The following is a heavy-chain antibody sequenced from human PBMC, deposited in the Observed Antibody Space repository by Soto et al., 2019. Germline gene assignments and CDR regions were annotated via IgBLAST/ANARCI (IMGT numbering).Heavy chain of an antibody. CDR2: IWNDGIRK. CDR1: GFTFSKYG. CDR3: ARDDDNDANALDY. Sequence: PGGSLRLSCAASGFTFSKYGMHWVRQAPGKGLEWVALIWNDGIRKVYVDSVKGRFTISRDNSKNTLDLQMNNLRDEDTAVYYCARDDDNDANALDYWGPGTRVTVPQ. J-gene: IGHJ4*02. V-gene: IGHV3-33*01.